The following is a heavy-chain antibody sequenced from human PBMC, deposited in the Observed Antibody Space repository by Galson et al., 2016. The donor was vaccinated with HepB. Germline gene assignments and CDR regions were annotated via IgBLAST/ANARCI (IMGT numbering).Heavy chain of an antibody. CDR1: GFSLSTSGLG. Sequence: PALVKPTQTLTLTCTFSGFSLSTSGLGVGWIRQPPGKGLEWLALIYWDDDKRYSPSLKSRLTITKDTSKNQVVLIMTNMDPVDTATYYCAHSSRLRRYFGDFDYWGQGTLVTVSS. D-gene: IGHD3-9*01. J-gene: IGHJ4*02. V-gene: IGHV2-5*02. CDR3: AHSSRLRRYFGDFDY. CDR2: IYWDDDK.